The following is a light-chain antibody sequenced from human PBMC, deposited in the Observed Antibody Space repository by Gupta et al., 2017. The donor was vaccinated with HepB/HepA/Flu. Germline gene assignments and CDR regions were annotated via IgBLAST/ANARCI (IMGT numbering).Light chain of an antibody. CDR2: GTS. CDR1: QSIDSN. J-gene: IGKJ5*01. Sequence: EIVMTQSPATLSVSPGERVTLSCRASQSIDSNLAWYQQKPGQAPRLLIYGTSTRATGIPARFSGSGSETDFTLTISSLQSEDFAVYYCQQYNYWPPITFGQGTRLEIK. V-gene: IGKV3-15*01. CDR3: QQYNYWPPIT.